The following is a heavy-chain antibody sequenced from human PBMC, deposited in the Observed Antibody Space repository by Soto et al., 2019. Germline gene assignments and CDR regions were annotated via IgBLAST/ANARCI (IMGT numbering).Heavy chain of an antibody. Sequence: GASVKVSCKASGYTFTSYGISWVRQAPGQGLEWMGWISAYNGNTNYAQKLQGRVTMTTDTSTSTAYMELRSLRSDDTAVYYCARARIVPYRAGTIIDYCGQGTLVTVS. CDR2: ISAYNGNT. CDR1: GYTFTSYG. J-gene: IGHJ4*02. D-gene: IGHD6-13*01. V-gene: IGHV1-18*04. CDR3: ARARIVPYRAGTIIDY.